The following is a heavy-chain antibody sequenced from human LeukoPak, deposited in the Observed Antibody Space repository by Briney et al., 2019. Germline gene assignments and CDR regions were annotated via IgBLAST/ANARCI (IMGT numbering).Heavy chain of an antibody. CDR1: GGSINNYY. CDR3: ARGRYCSADICSGGDAFDI. Sequence: SETLSLTCTVSGGSINNYYWSWIRQPAGKGLEWIGRIYTRGSTNYNPSLMSRVTMSVDTSKNQFSLKLSSVTAAGTAVYYCARGRYCSADICSGGDAFDIWGQGTMVSVSS. D-gene: IGHD2-15*01. CDR2: IYTRGST. V-gene: IGHV4-4*07. J-gene: IGHJ3*02.